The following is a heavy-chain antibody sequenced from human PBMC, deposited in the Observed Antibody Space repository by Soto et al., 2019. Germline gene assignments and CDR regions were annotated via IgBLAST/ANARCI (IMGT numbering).Heavy chain of an antibody. D-gene: IGHD2-15*01. Sequence: QVQLVASGGAVVQPGRSLRLSCAASGFTFSSYGMHWVRQAPGKGLEWVAVIWYDGSNKYYADSVKGRFTISRDNSKNTLYLQMDRLRAEDKAVYYCARVGGGCIGGSCYVVDYWCQGTLVTVSS. CDR3: ARVGGGCIGGSCYVVDY. V-gene: IGHV3-33*01. J-gene: IGHJ4*02. CDR1: GFTFSSYG. CDR2: IWYDGSNK.